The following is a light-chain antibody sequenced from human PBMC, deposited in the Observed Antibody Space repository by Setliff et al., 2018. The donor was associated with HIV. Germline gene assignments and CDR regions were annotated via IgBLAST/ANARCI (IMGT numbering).Light chain of an antibody. V-gene: IGLV1-44*01. CDR1: SFNIGSNT. CDR2: RNN. J-gene: IGLJ2*01. Sequence: PPSASGTPGQRVTISCSGSSFNIGSNTVNWYQQLPGTAPKLLIYRNNQRPSGVPDRFSGSKSGTSASLAISGLQSEDEADYYCAAWDDSLNGVVFGGGTKVTVL. CDR3: AAWDDSLNGVV.